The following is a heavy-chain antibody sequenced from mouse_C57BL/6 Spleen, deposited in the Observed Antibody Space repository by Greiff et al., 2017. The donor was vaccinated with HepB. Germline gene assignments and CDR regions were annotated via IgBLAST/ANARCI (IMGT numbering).Heavy chain of an antibody. CDR2: IYPRSGNT. CDR1: GYTFTSYG. CDR3: ARLGDYGSSYWYFDV. Sequence: VQLQQSGAELARPGASVKLSCKASGYTFTSYGISWVKQRTGQGLEWIGEIYPRSGNTYYNEKFKGKATLTADKSSSTAYMELRSLTSEDSAVYFCARLGDYGSSYWYFDVWGTGTTVTVSS. V-gene: IGHV1-81*01. J-gene: IGHJ1*03. D-gene: IGHD1-1*01.